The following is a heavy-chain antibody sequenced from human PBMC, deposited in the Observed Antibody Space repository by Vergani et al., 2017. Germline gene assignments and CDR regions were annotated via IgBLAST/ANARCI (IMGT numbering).Heavy chain of an antibody. J-gene: IGHJ5*02. CDR1: GFIFSDHY. Sequence: EVQVVESGGGLVQPGGSLRLSCAASGFIFSDHYMDWVRQAPGKGLEWVSAISGSSSYIYYADSVKGRFTISRDNAKNSLYLQMNSLRAEDTAVYYCARDGPSGITMVRGVIGWFDPWGQGTLVTVSS. D-gene: IGHD3-10*01. CDR2: ISGSSSYI. CDR3: ARDGPSGITMVRGVIGWFDP. V-gene: IGHV3-21*01.